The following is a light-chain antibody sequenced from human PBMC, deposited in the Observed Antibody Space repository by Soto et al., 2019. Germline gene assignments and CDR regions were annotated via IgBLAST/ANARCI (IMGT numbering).Light chain of an antibody. CDR1: SSDVGNYNY. J-gene: IGLJ1*01. Sequence: QSALTQPASVSGSAGQSITISCTGTSSDVGNYNYVSWYQQHPGKAPKLMIYEVSNRPSGVSNRFSGSKSGNTASLTISGLQAEDESDYYCSSYTSTKTRVFGTGTKLPS. V-gene: IGLV2-14*01. CDR2: EVS. CDR3: SSYTSTKTRV.